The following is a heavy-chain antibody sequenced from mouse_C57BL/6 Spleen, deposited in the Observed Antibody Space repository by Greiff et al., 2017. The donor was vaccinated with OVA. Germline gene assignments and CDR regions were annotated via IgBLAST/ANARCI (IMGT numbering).Heavy chain of an antibody. D-gene: IGHD1-1*01. CDR3: ARSLYGSSYFDY. J-gene: IGHJ2*01. CDR1: GYTFTSYW. V-gene: IGHV1-50*01. CDR2: IDPSDSYT. Sequence: QVQLQQPGAELVKPGASVKLSCKASGYTFTSYWMQWVKQRPGQGLEWIGEIDPSDSYTNYNQKFKGKATLTVDTSSSTAYMQLSSLTSEDSAVYYCARSLYGSSYFDYWGQGTTLTVSS.